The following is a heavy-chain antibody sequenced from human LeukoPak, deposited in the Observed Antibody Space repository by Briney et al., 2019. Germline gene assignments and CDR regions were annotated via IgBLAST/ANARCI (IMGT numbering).Heavy chain of an antibody. CDR2: IYHTGST. CDR1: GASISGTDW. Sequence: SGTLSLTCAVSGASISGTDWWSWVRQPPGKGLEWIGEIYHTGSTNYNPSLESRVTISVDKSKSHFSLKVTSVTAADTAIYYCARDGGLDYWGQGTLVTVSS. J-gene: IGHJ4*02. CDR3: ARDGGLDY. D-gene: IGHD3-3*01. V-gene: IGHV4-4*02.